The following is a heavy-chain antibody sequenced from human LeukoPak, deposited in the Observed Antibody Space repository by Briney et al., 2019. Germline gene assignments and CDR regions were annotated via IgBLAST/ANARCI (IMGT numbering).Heavy chain of an antibody. CDR2: IYYSGST. CDR1: GGSISGYY. D-gene: IGHD6-13*01. V-gene: IGHV4-59*01. J-gene: IGHJ4*02. Sequence: SETLSLTCTVSGGSISGYYWSWIRQPPGKGLEWIGYIYYSGSTNYNPSLKSRVTISVDTSKNQFSLKLSSVTAADTAVYYCARADSSSWYGCVDYWGQGTLVTVSS. CDR3: ARADSSSWYGCVDY.